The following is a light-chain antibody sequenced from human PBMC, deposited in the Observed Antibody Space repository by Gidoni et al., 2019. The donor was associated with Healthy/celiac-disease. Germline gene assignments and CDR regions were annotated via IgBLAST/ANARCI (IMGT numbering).Light chain of an antibody. Sequence: ILLTQSPCTLSLSPGERATLSCRASQSVSRSYLAWYQQKPGQAPRLLIYGASSRATGIPDRFSGSGSGTDFTLTISRLEPEDFAVYYCQQYGSSPYTFGQXTKLEIK. V-gene: IGKV3-20*01. J-gene: IGKJ2*01. CDR1: QSVSRSY. CDR3: QQYGSSPYT. CDR2: GAS.